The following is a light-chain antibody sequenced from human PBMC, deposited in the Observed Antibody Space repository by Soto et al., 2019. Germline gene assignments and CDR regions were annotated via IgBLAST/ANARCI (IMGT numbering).Light chain of an antibody. CDR2: KAS. J-gene: IGKJ4*01. V-gene: IGKV1-5*03. CDR3: QQYHSYSPGFT. Sequence: DIQMTQSPSTLSASVGDRVTITCRASQSINSWLAWYQQKPGKAPKLLIYKASSLESGVPSRFSGSGSGTEFTLTIRSLQPDDFATYYCQQYHSYSPGFTFGGGTKVEIK. CDR1: QSINSW.